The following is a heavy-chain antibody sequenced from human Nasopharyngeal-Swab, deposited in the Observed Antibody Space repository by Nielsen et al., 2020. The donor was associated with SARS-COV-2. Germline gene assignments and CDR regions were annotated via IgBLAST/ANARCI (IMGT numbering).Heavy chain of an antibody. Sequence: ASVKVSCKTSGYTFTDYYIHWVRQVPGQGLEWVGCINPYSGDTKYAQKFQGRVTVSSDRSRSTAYIELSRLRSDDTAVYYCARDYYDNYDSDYWGQGTPVTVSS. J-gene: IGHJ4*02. CDR2: INPYSGDT. D-gene: IGHD3-22*01. CDR1: GYTFTDYY. V-gene: IGHV1-2*02. CDR3: ARDYYDNYDSDY.